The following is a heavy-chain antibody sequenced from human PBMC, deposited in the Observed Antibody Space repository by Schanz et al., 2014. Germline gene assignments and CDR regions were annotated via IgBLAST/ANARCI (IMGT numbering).Heavy chain of an antibody. D-gene: IGHD3-10*01. V-gene: IGHV1-18*01. Sequence: QLMQSGSEVRKPGASVKVSCKASGYIFGSHGMTWVRQAPGQGPELMGWINAHTGNTQYAQKFQGRVNMTRDTVTTTVHLELTRLRSDDTAIYYCARVHSAAYYYSSPGAFDIWGQGTRXTVSS. CDR1: GYIFGSHG. J-gene: IGHJ3*02. CDR3: ARVHSAAYYYSSPGAFDI. CDR2: INAHTGNT.